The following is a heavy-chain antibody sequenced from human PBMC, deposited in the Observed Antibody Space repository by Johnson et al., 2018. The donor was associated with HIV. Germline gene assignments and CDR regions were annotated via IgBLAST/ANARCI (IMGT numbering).Heavy chain of an antibody. Sequence: EVQLVESGGGLVQPGGSLRLSCAASGFTFSSYWMSWVRQAPGKGLEWVANIKQDGSEKYYVDSVKGRFTISRDNAKNSLYLKMNSLRAEDTAVYYCARDKPLVVVMKSDAFDIWGQGTMVTVSS. J-gene: IGHJ3*02. CDR1: GFTFSSYW. CDR2: IKQDGSEK. V-gene: IGHV3-7*01. D-gene: IGHD3-22*01. CDR3: ARDKPLVVVMKSDAFDI.